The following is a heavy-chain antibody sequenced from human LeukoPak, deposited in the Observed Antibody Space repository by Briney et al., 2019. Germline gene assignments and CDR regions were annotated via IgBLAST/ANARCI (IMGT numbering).Heavy chain of an antibody. CDR2: ISGSGGST. CDR1: GFTFSSYA. V-gene: IGHV3-23*01. Sequence: QTGGSLRLSCAASGFTFSSYAMSWVRQAPGKGLEWVSAISGSGGSTYYADTGKGRFTISRDTAENTLYLQMNSLRAEDTAVYYCVREENDFDIWGQGTMVTVSS. J-gene: IGHJ3*02. CDR3: VREENDFDI.